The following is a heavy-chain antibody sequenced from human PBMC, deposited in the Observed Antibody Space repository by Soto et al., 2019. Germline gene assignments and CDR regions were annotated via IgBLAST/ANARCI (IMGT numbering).Heavy chain of an antibody. CDR3: ARGYPLWSPYFYYYMDV. V-gene: IGHV3-23*01. D-gene: IGHD5-18*01. J-gene: IGHJ6*03. Sequence: EVQLLESGGGVVQPGGSLRLSCVASGFNFKKFAMAWVRQAAGEGLEWVSGISCCGGSASYADSVKGRFSIARDDSKNTVSLQMNSLRAEDTAVYYCARGYPLWSPYFYYYMDVWGQGTTVTVSS. CDR1: GFNFKKFA. CDR2: ISCCGGSA.